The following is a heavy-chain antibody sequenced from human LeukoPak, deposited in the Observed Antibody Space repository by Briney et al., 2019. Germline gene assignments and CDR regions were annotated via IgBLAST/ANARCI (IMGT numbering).Heavy chain of an antibody. CDR3: ARGLGIAAAGQSFDY. V-gene: IGHV3-13*01. D-gene: IGHD6-13*01. CDR2: IGTAGDT. J-gene: IGHJ4*02. CDR1: GFTFSSYD. Sequence: GGSLRLSCAASGFTFSSYDMHWVRQATGKGLEWVSAIGTAGDTYYPGSVKGRFTISRENAKNSLYLQMNSLRAGDTAVYYCARGLGIAAAGQSFDYWGQGTLVTVSS.